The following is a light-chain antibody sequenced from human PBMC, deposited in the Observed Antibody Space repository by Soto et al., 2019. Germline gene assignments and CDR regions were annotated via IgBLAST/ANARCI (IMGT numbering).Light chain of an antibody. V-gene: IGKV1-27*01. Sequence: DIQMTQSPSSLSAYLGDRVTITCRASQGISNYLAWYQQKPGRLPKLLLFGASTLQPGVPARFSGSGSGTLFTLTINGLLPEDVATYYCQKYDSAPFTFGPATKVDFK. J-gene: IGKJ3*01. CDR3: QKYDSAPFT. CDR2: GAS. CDR1: QGISNY.